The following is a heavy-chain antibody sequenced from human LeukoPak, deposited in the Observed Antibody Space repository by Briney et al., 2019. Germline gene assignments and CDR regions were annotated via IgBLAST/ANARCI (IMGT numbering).Heavy chain of an antibody. J-gene: IGHJ6*03. D-gene: IGHD2-21*01. CDR2: INHSGST. V-gene: IGHV4-34*01. Sequence: SETLSLTCAVYGGSFGGYYWSWIRQPPGKGLEWIGEINHSGSTNYNPSLKSRVTISVDTSKNQFSLKLSSVTAADTAVYYCARGQHNYYYSYMDVWGKGTTVTVSS. CDR1: GGSFGGYY. CDR3: ARGQHNYYYSYMDV.